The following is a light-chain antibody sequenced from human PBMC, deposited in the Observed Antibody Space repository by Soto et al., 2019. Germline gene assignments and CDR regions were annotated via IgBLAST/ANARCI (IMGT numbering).Light chain of an antibody. J-gene: IGLJ3*02. CDR3: ASWDDSLNGGV. CDR1: SSDVGGHNY. CDR2: EVS. V-gene: IGLV2-14*01. Sequence: QSVLTQPASVSGSPGQSITISCTGTSSDVGGHNYVSWYQQHPGRAPKLMIYEVSNRPSGVSNRFSGSKSGNTASLTMSGLQPEDEADYYCASWDDSLNGGVFGGGTKLTVL.